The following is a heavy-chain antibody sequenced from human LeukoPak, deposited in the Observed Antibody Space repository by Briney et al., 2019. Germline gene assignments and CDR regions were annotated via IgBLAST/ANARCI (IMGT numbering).Heavy chain of an antibody. CDR2: IIPILDIA. CDR3: ARGGQLSTGAYFDY. J-gene: IGHJ4*02. CDR1: GGTFSGHT. Sequence: SVKVSCKASGGTFSGHTFSWVRQAPGQGLEWMGRIIPILDIANYAQKFQGRVTITADKSTSTAYMDLSSLTSEDTAVYSCARGGQLSTGAYFDYWGQGTLVTIAS. V-gene: IGHV1-69*02. D-gene: IGHD6-6*01.